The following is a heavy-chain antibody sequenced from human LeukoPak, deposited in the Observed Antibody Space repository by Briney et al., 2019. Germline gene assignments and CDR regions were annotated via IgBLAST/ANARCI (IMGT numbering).Heavy chain of an antibody. Sequence: QPGGSLRLSCAASGFTFSSYEMNWVRQAPGKGLEWVSYISSSGSTIYYADSVKGRFTISRDNAKNSLYLQMNSLRAEDTAVYYCAREPYYYDSSGSNYYCYGMDVWGQGTTVTVSS. V-gene: IGHV3-48*03. CDR1: GFTFSSYE. D-gene: IGHD3-22*01. CDR3: AREPYYYDSSGSNYYCYGMDV. CDR2: ISSSGSTI. J-gene: IGHJ6*02.